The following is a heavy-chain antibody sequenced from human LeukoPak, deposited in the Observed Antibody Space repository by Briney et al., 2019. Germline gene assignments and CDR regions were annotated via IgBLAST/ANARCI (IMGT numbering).Heavy chain of an antibody. Sequence: GESLKISCKGSGYSFTSYWIGWVRQMPGKGLEWMGIIYPGDSDTRYSPSFQGQVTISADKSISTAYLQWSSLKASDTAMYYCARVMRYCSGGSCYGYFGYWGQGTLVTVSS. CDR1: GYSFTSYW. CDR3: ARVMRYCSGGSCYGYFGY. V-gene: IGHV5-51*01. D-gene: IGHD2-15*01. CDR2: IYPGDSDT. J-gene: IGHJ4*02.